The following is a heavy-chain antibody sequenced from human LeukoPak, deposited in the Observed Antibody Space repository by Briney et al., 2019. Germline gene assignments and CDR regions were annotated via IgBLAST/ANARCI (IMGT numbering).Heavy chain of an antibody. CDR2: INHSGST. D-gene: IGHD3-9*01. V-gene: IGHV4-34*01. CDR1: GGSFSGYY. CDR3: ARRAFYDILTGYYLDY. J-gene: IGHJ4*02. Sequence: SETLSLTCAVYGGSFSGYYWSWIRQPPGKGLEWIGEINHSGSTNYNPSLKSRVTISVDTSKNQFSLKLSSVTAADTAVYYCARRAFYDILTGYYLDYWGQGNLVTVSS.